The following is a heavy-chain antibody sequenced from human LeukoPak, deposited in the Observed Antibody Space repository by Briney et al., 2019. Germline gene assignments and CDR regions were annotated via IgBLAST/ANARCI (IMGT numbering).Heavy chain of an antibody. CDR3: AKDGIDYYDSSGYYLRYFDY. D-gene: IGHD3-22*01. Sequence: GGSLRLSCAASGFTFSSYSMTWVRQAPGKGLEWVSYISSSSTIYYADSVKGRFTISRDNAKNSLYLQMNSLRAEDTAVYYCAKDGIDYYDSSGYYLRYFDYWGQGTLVTVSS. CDR1: GFTFSSYS. V-gene: IGHV3-48*01. CDR2: ISSSSTI. J-gene: IGHJ4*02.